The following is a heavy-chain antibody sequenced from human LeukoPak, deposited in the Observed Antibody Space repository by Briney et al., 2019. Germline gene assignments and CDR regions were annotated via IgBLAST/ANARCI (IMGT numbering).Heavy chain of an antibody. D-gene: IGHD2-21*01. V-gene: IGHV4-59*01. CDR1: GDSISSNF. J-gene: IGHJ4*02. CDR2: IYGSGST. CDR3: ARESAGGDASHFDY. Sequence: SETLSLSCTVSGDSISSNFWSWIRQSPGKGLEWIGYIYGSGSTSYNPSLKSRVTISVDTSKNQFSLKLSSVTAADTAVYYCARESAGGDASHFDYWGQGTLVTVSS.